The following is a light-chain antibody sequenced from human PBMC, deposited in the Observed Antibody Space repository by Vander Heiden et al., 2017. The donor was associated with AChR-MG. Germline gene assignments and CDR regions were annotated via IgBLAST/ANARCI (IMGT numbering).Light chain of an antibody. V-gene: IGKV1-33*01. CDR3: QQYENLPLT. Sequence: DIQMTQSPSSLSAFLGDTVTISCQASLAITNYVKWYQQKPGKAPKLLIYEASNLETGVPLRFSGSGSGTDFTFTISGLQPEDLATYYCQQYENLPLTFGGGTKVEIK. CDR1: LAITNY. J-gene: IGKJ4*01. CDR2: EAS.